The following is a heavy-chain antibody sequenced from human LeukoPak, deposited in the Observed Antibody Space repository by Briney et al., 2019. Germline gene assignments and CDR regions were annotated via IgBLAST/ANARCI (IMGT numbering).Heavy chain of an antibody. CDR1: GGSISSSSYY. V-gene: IGHV4-39*07. D-gene: IGHD3-10*01. CDR2: IYYSGST. J-gene: IGHJ3*02. CDR3: ARRLWFGEDAFDI. Sequence: SETLSLTCTVPGGSISSSSYYWGWIRQPPGKGLEWIGSIYYSGSTYYNPSLESRVTISVDTSKNQFSLKLSSVTAADTAVYYCARRLWFGEDAFDIWGQGTMVTVSS.